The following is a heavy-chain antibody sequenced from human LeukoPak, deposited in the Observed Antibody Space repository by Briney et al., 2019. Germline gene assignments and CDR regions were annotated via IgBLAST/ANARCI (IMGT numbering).Heavy chain of an antibody. J-gene: IGHJ4*02. CDR3: ARVGTMVRGVTRYFDY. CDR1: GYTFTGYY. D-gene: IGHD3-10*01. V-gene: IGHV1-2*02. Sequence: ASVKVSCKASGYTFTGYYMHWVRQAPGQGLEWMGWINPNSGGTNYAQKFQGRVTMTRDTSISTAYMELSRLRSDDTAVYYCARVGTMVRGVTRYFDYWGQGTLVTVSS. CDR2: INPNSGGT.